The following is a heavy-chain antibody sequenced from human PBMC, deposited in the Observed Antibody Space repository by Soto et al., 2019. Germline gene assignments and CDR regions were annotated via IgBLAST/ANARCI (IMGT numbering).Heavy chain of an antibody. Sequence: GGSPRLSCAACGFTFSSYSMNWVRQAPGKGLEWVSSISSSSTYIYYADSVQGRFTISRDNAKNSLYLQMNSLSAEDTAVYYCASQTSGYYYYGMDVWGQGTTVTVSS. CDR3: ASQTSGYYYYGMDV. CDR1: GFTFSSYS. J-gene: IGHJ6*02. V-gene: IGHV3-21*01. CDR2: ISSSSTYI.